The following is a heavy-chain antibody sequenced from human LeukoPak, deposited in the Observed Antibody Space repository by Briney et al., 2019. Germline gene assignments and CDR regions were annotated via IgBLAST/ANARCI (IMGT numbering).Heavy chain of an antibody. Sequence: GASVKVSCKTSGFTFTTYTMHWVRQAPGQRLEWMGWINAANGNTQYSQKFQGRVTITRDTSASTAYMELSSLRSEDTAVYYCARDGTGIDYWGQGTLVTVSS. CDR2: INAANGNT. J-gene: IGHJ4*02. CDR3: ARDGTGIDY. D-gene: IGHD3-10*01. V-gene: IGHV1-3*01. CDR1: GFTFTTYT.